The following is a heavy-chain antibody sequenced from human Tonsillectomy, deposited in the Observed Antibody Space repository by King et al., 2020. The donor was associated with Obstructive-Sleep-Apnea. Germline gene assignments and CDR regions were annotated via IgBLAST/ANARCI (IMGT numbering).Heavy chain of an antibody. Sequence: LQLQESGPGLVKPSETLSLTCTVSRGSISSGYFYWGWIRQPPGKGLEWSASFYYSGSTYYNPSLKSRVTISVDTSKNQFSLKLSSVTAADTAVYYCVGDTDQLLQCGENYFDCWGQGTLVTVSS. CDR2: FYYSGST. D-gene: IGHD6-6*01. CDR1: RGSISSGYFY. J-gene: IGHJ4*02. V-gene: IGHV4-39*07. CDR3: VGDTDQLLQCGENYFDC.